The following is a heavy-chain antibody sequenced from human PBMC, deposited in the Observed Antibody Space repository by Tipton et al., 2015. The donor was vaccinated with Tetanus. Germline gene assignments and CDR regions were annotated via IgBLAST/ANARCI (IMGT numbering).Heavy chain of an antibody. CDR2: MFYSGSA. CDR1: GGSISSCAFS. Sequence: TLSLTCTVSGGSISSCAFSCNWIRQPPGKGLEWIGYMFYSGSAYYNPSLKSRITISMDTSRNQFSLNLSSVTAADTAVYYCARGPTATSDYWGQGTLVTVSS. D-gene: IGHD4-17*01. V-gene: IGHV4-30-4*01. J-gene: IGHJ4*02. CDR3: ARGPTATSDY.